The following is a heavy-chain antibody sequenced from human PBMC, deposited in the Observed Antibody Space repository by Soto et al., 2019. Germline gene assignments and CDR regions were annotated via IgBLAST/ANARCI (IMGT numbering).Heavy chain of an antibody. CDR1: GFTFSSYS. V-gene: IGHV3-48*02. J-gene: IGHJ4*02. D-gene: IGHD3-3*01. Sequence: PGGSLRLSCAASGFTFSSYSMNWVRQAPGKGLEWVSYISSSSSTIYYADSVKGRFTISRDNAKNSLYLQMNSLRDEDTVVYYCAREGVFWSGYPFDYWGQGTLVTVSS. CDR2: ISSSSSTI. CDR3: AREGVFWSGYPFDY.